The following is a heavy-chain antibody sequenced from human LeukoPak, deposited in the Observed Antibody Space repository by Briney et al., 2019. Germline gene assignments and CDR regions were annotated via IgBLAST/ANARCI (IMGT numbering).Heavy chain of an antibody. Sequence: ASVKVSCKASGYTFTTYAIHWVRQAPGQGLEWMGWINTNTGNPTYAQGFTGRFVFSLDTSVSTAYLHISSLKAEDTAVYYCARRAVGNSYYYSMDVWGKGTTVTVSS. CDR2: INTNTGNP. J-gene: IGHJ6*03. CDR1: GYTFTTYA. V-gene: IGHV7-4-1*02. D-gene: IGHD6-19*01. CDR3: ARRAVGNSYYYSMDV.